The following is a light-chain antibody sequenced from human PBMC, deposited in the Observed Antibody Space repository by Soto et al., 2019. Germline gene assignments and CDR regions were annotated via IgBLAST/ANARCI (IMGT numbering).Light chain of an antibody. CDR1: QTSRSY. CDR3: KQCYSTPPGP. V-gene: IGKV1-39*01. Sequence: DIQLTQSPASLSASVGVRVTIPRRAGQTSRSYLMWVQQKPGKAPQLLTYDASSLQTGVLSRFRGRGSAIDFFLTFISLKPKDFATCYCKQCYSTPPGPFGQPTQV. CDR2: DAS. J-gene: IGKJ1*01.